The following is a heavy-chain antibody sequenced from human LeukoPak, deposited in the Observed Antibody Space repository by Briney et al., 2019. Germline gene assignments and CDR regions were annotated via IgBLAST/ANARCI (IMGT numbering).Heavy chain of an antibody. V-gene: IGHV1-18*01. CDR3: ARDRAAMVRGAPY. J-gene: IGHJ4*02. Sequence: ASVKVFCKASGYTFTNHGISWVRQAPGQGLEWMGWVSAYNGNTNYAQKLQGRVTMTTDTSTSTAYMELRSLRSDDTAVYYCARDRAAMVRGAPYWGQGTLVTVSS. D-gene: IGHD3-10*01. CDR1: GYTFTNHG. CDR2: VSAYNGNT.